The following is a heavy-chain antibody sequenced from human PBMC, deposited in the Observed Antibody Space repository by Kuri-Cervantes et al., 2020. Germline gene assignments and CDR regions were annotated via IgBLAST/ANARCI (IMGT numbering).Heavy chain of an antibody. J-gene: IGHJ6*02. CDR2: IGTAGDT. V-gene: IGHV3-13*01. CDR1: GFTFSSYD. Sequence: GESLKISCAASGFTFSSYDMHWVRQATGKGLEWVSAIGTAGDTYYPGSVKGRFTISRENAKNSLYLQMNSLRAGDTAVYYCAKEHTVAVAGWNYYYGMDVWGQGTTVTVSS. D-gene: IGHD6-19*01. CDR3: AKEHTVAVAGWNYYYGMDV.